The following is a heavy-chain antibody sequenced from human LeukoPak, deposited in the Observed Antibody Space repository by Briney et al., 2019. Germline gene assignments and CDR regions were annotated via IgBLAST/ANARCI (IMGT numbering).Heavy chain of an antibody. CDR2: INYDGSST. V-gene: IGHV3-74*03. Sequence: GGSLRLSCAASGFTFNNYWIHWVRQTPGKGLVWVSRINYDGSSTMYADSVKGRFTISRDNAKNTLYLQMNSLRAEDTGVYYCAKLSDSGSTFDYWGQGTLVTVSS. J-gene: IGHJ4*02. CDR3: AKLSDSGSTFDY. D-gene: IGHD2-21*02. CDR1: GFTFNNYW.